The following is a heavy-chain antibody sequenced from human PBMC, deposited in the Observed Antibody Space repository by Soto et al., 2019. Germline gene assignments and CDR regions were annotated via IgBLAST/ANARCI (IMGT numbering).Heavy chain of an antibody. D-gene: IGHD3-10*01. CDR1: GYTFTGYY. CDR2: INPNSGGT. Sequence: ASVKVSFKASGYTFTGYYMHWVRQAPGQGLEWMGWINPNSGGTNYAQKFQGWVTMTRDTSISTAYMELSRLRSDDTAVYYCARERTMVRGVIGGFDYWGQGTLVTVSS. V-gene: IGHV1-2*04. CDR3: ARERTMVRGVIGGFDY. J-gene: IGHJ4*02.